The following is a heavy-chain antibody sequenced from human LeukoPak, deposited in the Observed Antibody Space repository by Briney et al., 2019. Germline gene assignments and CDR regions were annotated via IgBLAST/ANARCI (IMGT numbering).Heavy chain of an antibody. CDR1: GFTFSSYS. V-gene: IGHV3-21*01. CDR2: ISSSSSYI. CDR3: ARGREYSSSWYVS. Sequence: GGSLRLSCAASGFTFSSYSMSWVRQAPGKGLEWVSSISSSSSYIYYADSVKGRFTISRDNAKNSLYLQMNSLRAEDTAVYYCARGREYSSSWYVSWGQGTLVTVSS. D-gene: IGHD6-13*01. J-gene: IGHJ5*01.